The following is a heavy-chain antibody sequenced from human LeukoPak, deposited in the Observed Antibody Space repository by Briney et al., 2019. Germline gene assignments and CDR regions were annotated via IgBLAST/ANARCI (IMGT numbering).Heavy chain of an antibody. D-gene: IGHD3-22*01. CDR1: GGSMTNYY. V-gene: IGHV4-59*01. Sequence: SETPSLTCTVSGGSMTNYYWTWIRQSPGKGLEWIGHTYYSGNTNYNPSLKSRVTISIDTSKNQFSLKLSSVTAADTAVYYCTRGRAYYDSTGYYYWGRGILVTVSS. CDR3: TRGRAYYDSTGYYY. J-gene: IGHJ4*02. CDR2: TYYSGNT.